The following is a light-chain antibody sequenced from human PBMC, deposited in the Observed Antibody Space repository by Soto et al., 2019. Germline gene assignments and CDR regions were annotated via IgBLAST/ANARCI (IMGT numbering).Light chain of an antibody. CDR2: GAS. CDR3: QQYYDWPLLT. CDR1: QSISTN. Sequence: IIMTQSPATLSVSPGERVTFSCRASQSISTNLAWYQQKPGQAPRLLIYGASTRDTHIPDRFSGTGSETEFTLSVSSLQSEDFAIYYCQQYYDWPLLTFGGGTKVDIK. J-gene: IGKJ4*01. V-gene: IGKV3-15*01.